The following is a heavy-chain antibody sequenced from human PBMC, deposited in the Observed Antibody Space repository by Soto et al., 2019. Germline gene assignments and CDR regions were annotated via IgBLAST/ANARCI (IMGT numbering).Heavy chain of an antibody. CDR3: ARDKLVRCWSGIAAAGTWGGMDV. J-gene: IGHJ6*02. CDR2: INAGNGNT. CDR1: GYTFTSYA. D-gene: IGHD6-13*01. Sequence: GASVKVSCKASGYTFTSYAMHWVRQAPGQRLEWMGWINAGNGNTKYSQKFQGRVTITRDTSASTAYMELSSLRSEDTAVYYCARDKLVRCWSGIAAAGTWGGMDVWGQGTTVTVSS. V-gene: IGHV1-3*01.